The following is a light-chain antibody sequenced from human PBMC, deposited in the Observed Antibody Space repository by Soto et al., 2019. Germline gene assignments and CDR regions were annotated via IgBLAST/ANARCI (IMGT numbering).Light chain of an antibody. Sequence: ELVMTQSPATMSVAPGERATLSCRASQSVSSNLACYQQKPGQAPRLLIYGASTRATGIPARFSGSGSGTEFTLTISSLQSEDFAVYYCQQYNNWPPGVTFGGGTKVEIK. J-gene: IGKJ4*01. V-gene: IGKV3-15*01. CDR1: QSVSSN. CDR3: QQYNNWPPGVT. CDR2: GAS.